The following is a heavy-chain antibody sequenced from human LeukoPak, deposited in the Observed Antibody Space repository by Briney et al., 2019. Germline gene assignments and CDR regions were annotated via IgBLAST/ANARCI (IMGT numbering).Heavy chain of an antibody. Sequence: PGGSLRLSCAASGFTFSSYEMNWVRQAPGKGLEWVSYISSSGSTIYYADSVKGRFTISRDNAKNSLYLQMNSLRAEDTALYYCARGYYYMDVWGKGTTVTVSS. J-gene: IGHJ6*03. CDR2: ISSSGSTI. CDR1: GFTFSSYE. CDR3: ARGYYYMDV. V-gene: IGHV3-48*03.